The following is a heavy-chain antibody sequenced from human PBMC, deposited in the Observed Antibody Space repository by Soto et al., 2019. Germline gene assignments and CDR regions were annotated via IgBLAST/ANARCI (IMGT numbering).Heavy chain of an antibody. CDR1: GFSFSSFA. V-gene: IGHV3-23*01. D-gene: IGHD2-15*01. CDR2: IGDSGAST. CDR3: AKGVEVDV. J-gene: IGHJ6*03. Sequence: EVLLLESGGGLVQPGGSLRLSCEASGFSFSSFAMNWVRQAPGKGLEWVSAIGDSGASTYYADSVKGRFTISRDNSRNTLYLRLNSLGAEDTGVYYCAKGVEVDVGGNGTAVTVSS.